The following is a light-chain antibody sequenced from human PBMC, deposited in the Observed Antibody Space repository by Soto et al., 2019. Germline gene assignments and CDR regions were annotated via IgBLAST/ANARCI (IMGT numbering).Light chain of an antibody. Sequence: DIQMTQSPSTLSAPVGDRVTITCRASQSISSWLAWYQQKPGKAPKLLIYDASTLESGVPSRFSASGSGTEFTLTISSLQPDDFATYYCQQYSTYWTFGQGTKVEIK. V-gene: IGKV1-5*01. J-gene: IGKJ1*01. CDR1: QSISSW. CDR3: QQYSTYWT. CDR2: DAS.